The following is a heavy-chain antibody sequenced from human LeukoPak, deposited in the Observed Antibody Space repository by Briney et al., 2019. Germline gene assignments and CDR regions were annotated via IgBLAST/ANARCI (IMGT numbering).Heavy chain of an antibody. V-gene: IGHV3-9*01. CDR3: AKRSVGRCFDY. CDR2: ISWNSGSI. Sequence: AGGSLRLSCAASGFTFDDYSMHWVRQAPGKGLEWVSGISWNSGSIGYADSVRGRFTISRDNAKNSLYLQMNSLRPEDTALYYCAKRSVGRCFDYWGQGTLVTVSS. J-gene: IGHJ4*02. D-gene: IGHD2-15*01. CDR1: GFTFDDYS.